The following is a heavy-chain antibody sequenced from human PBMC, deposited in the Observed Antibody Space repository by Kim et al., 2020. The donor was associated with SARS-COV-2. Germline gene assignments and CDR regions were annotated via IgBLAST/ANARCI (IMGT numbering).Heavy chain of an antibody. J-gene: IGHJ3*02. CDR3: ARQADYGDYPDAFDI. D-gene: IGHD4-17*01. Sequence: PALKSRVTLTVDTSKNQSSLKRGSVTAADTAVYYCARQADYGDYPDAFDIWGQGTMVTVSS. V-gene: IGHV4-39*01.